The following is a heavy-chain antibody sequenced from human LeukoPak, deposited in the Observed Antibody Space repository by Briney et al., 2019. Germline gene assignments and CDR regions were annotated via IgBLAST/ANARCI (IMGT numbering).Heavy chain of an antibody. Sequence: PGGSLRLSCAASGFTFSSYGMHWVRQAPGKGLEWVAVIWYGGSNKYYADSVKGRFTISRDNSKNTLYLQMNSLRVEDTAVYYCARDFSPDAFDIWGQGTRVTVFS. CDR1: GFTFSSYG. CDR2: IWYGGSNK. D-gene: IGHD3-3*02. J-gene: IGHJ3*02. V-gene: IGHV3-33*08. CDR3: ARDFSPDAFDI.